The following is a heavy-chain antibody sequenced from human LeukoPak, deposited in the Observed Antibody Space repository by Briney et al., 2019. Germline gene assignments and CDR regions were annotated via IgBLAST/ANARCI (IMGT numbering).Heavy chain of an antibody. CDR1: GLAFSDYW. J-gene: IGHJ4*02. V-gene: IGHV3-7*03. D-gene: IGHD2-15*01. CDR3: AKSIGGVVVVAADY. Sequence: GGSLRLSCAASGLAFSDYWMSWVRQAPGKGLEWVANIKPDGGHQNYVDSVKGRFTISRDNAKNSLYLQMNSLRAEDTAVYYCAKSIGGVVVVAADYWGQGTLVTVSS. CDR2: IKPDGGHQ.